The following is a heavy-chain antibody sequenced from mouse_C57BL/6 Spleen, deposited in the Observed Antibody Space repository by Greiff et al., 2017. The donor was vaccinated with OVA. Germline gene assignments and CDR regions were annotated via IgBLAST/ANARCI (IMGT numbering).Heavy chain of an antibody. CDR2: ISDGGSYT. D-gene: IGHD2-4*01. CDR3: ARGDYDYDEGAWFAY. Sequence: EVQLVESGGGLVKPGGSLKLSCAASGFTFRSYAMSWVRQTPEKRLEWVATISDGGSYTYYPDNVKGRFTISRDNAKNNLYLQMSHLKSEDTAMYYCARGDYDYDEGAWFAYWGQGTLVTVSA. V-gene: IGHV5-4*01. J-gene: IGHJ3*01. CDR1: GFTFRSYA.